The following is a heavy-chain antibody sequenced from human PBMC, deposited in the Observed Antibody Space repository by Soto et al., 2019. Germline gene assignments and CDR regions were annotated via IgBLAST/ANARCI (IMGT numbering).Heavy chain of an antibody. CDR1: GGSFSGYQ. CDR3: ARALTLCSGKLPRRGGYYYYMDV. Sequence: QVQLQQWGAGLLKPSETLSLTCAVYGGSFSGYQWTWIRQTPGKGLEWIGEINDSGNINYNPSLKSRVTIWEKRAKKQISRRRTSGPAADPAVIYCARALTLCSGKLPRRGGYYYYMDVWGKGTAVTVSS. D-gene: IGHD3-10*01. J-gene: IGHJ6*03. CDR2: INDSGNI. V-gene: IGHV4-34*01.